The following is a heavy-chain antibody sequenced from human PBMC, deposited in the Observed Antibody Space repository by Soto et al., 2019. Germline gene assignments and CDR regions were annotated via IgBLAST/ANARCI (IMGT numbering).Heavy chain of an antibody. D-gene: IGHD2-2*01. CDR1: GYTFTNFG. V-gene: IGHV1-18*01. Sequence: GASVKVSCKASGYTFTNFGVTWVRRAPGQGLEWMGWISAYTDTPNYAQKFQGRVTMTIDTSTSTAYMGLRSLTSDDTAVYYCARVIPGVEAWFDPWGQGTLVTVS. CDR3: ARVIPGVEAWFDP. CDR2: ISAYTDTP. J-gene: IGHJ5*02.